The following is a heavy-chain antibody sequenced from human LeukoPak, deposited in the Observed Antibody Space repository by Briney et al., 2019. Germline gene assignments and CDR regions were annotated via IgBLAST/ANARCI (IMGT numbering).Heavy chain of an antibody. CDR2: IYYSGST. J-gene: IGHJ3*02. CDR3: AKDIYSGSYLTFDI. V-gene: IGHV4-39*07. Sequence: SETLSLTCTVSGGSISSSSYYWGWIRQPPGKGLEWIGSIYYSGSTYYNPSLKSRVTISVDTSKNQFSLKLSSVTAADTAVYYCAKDIYSGSYLTFDIWGQGTMVTVSS. CDR1: GGSISSSSYY. D-gene: IGHD1-26*01.